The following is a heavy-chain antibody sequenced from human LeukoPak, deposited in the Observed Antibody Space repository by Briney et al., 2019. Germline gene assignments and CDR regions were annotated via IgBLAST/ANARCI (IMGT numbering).Heavy chain of an antibody. CDR2: INPNSGGT. CDR1: GYTFTGYY. Sequence: ASVKVSCKASGYTFTGYYMHWVRQAPGQGLEWMGWINPNSGGTNYAQKFQGRVTMTRDTSISTAYMELSRLRSDDTAVYYCARGSTNNYYYGSGSYPHWGQGTLVTVSS. CDR3: ARGSTNNYYYGSGSYPH. V-gene: IGHV1-2*02. D-gene: IGHD3-10*01. J-gene: IGHJ1*01.